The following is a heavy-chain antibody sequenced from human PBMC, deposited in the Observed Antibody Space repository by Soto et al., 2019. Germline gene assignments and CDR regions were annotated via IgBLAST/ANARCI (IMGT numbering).Heavy chain of an antibody. CDR2: IYYSGST. CDR1: GGSISSYY. V-gene: IGHV4-59*01. J-gene: IGHJ6*02. Sequence: PSETLSLTCTVSGGSISSYYWSWIRQPPGKGLEWIGYIYYSGSTNYNPSLKSRVTISVDTSKNQFSLKLSSVTAADTAVYYCARELVVPAAAYYYYYGMDVWGQGTTVTVSS. D-gene: IGHD2-2*01. CDR3: ARELVVPAAAYYYYYGMDV.